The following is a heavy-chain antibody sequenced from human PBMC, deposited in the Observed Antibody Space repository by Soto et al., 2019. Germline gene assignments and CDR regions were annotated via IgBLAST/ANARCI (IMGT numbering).Heavy chain of an antibody. CDR2: MNPHSGNT. J-gene: IGHJ6*02. D-gene: IGHD3-10*02. V-gene: IGHV1-8*01. CDR3: ASGGYSCLGRPYGMDV. Sequence: QVQLVQSGAEVKKPGASVKVSCKASGYTFTSYDINWVRKATGQGLEWWGWMNPHSGNTGYAQKFQGRVTMTRNTSISTAYMELTSLRSEDTAVYYCASGGYSCLGRPYGMDVWGQGTTVTVSS. CDR1: GYTFTSYD.